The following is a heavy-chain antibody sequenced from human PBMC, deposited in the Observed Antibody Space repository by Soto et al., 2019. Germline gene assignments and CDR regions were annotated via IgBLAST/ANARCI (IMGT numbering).Heavy chain of an antibody. CDR3: ARESEDLTSSFDY. V-gene: IGHV3-21*01. J-gene: IGHJ4*02. CDR2: ISSTTNYI. Sequence: GGSLRLSCAASGFTFTRYSMNWVRQAPGKGLEWVSSISSTTNYIYYADSMKGRFTVPRDNAKNSAYLEMNSLSDEDTALYYCARESEDLTSSFDYWGQGTLVTVSS. CDR1: GFTFTRYS.